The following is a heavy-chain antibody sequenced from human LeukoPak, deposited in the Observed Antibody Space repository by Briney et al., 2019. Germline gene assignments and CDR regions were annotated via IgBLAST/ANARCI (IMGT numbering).Heavy chain of an antibody. CDR1: GFTFSSYE. J-gene: IGHJ4*02. CDR2: ISSSGSTI. CDR3: AREIEPFYYYDSSGYLDY. Sequence: GGSLRLSCAASGFTFSSYEMNWVRQAPGKGLEWVSYISSSGSTIYYADSVKGRFTISRDNAKNSLYLQMNSLRAEDTAVYYCAREIEPFYYYDSSGYLDYWGQGTLVTVSS. D-gene: IGHD3-22*01. V-gene: IGHV3-48*03.